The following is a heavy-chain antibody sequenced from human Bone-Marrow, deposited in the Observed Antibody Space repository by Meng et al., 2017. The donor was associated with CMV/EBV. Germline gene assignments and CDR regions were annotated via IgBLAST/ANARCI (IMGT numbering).Heavy chain of an antibody. D-gene: IGHD3-3*01. CDR1: GFTFNNYA. V-gene: IGHV3-23*03. Sequence: GGSLRLSCAASGFTFNNYAVSWVRQAPGKGLEWVSVIYSGGSNTHYADSVKGRFTISRDNSKNTVYLQMNSLRAEDTAVYYCAKDMGQGSLLGDNWFDPWGQGTLVTVSS. CDR2: IYSGGSNT. CDR3: AKDMGQGSLLGDNWFDP. J-gene: IGHJ5*02.